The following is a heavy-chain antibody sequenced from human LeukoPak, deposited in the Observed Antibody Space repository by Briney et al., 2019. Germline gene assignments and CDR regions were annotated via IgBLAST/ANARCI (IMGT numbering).Heavy chain of an antibody. CDR1: GFTFSSYS. CDR3: ARGVFEISAGYCSGGSCWDDAFDI. V-gene: IGHV3-48*04. CDR2: ISSSSSTI. J-gene: IGHJ3*02. Sequence: GGSLRLSCAASGFTFSSYSMNWVRQAPGKGLEWVSYISSSSSTIYYADSVKGRFTISRDNAKNSLYLQMNSLRAEDTAVCYCARGVFEISAGYCSGGSCWDDAFDIWGQGTMVTVSS. D-gene: IGHD2-15*01.